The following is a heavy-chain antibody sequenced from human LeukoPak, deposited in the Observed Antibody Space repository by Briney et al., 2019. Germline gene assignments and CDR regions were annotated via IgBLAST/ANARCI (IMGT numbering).Heavy chain of an antibody. J-gene: IGHJ4*02. D-gene: IGHD6-19*01. Sequence: LETLSLTCAVYGGSFSGYYWSWIRQPPGKGLEWIGEINHSGSTNYNPSLKSRVTISVDTSKNQFSLKLSSVTAADTAVYYCASTRRAVAGPKSIDYWGQGTLVTVSS. CDR1: GGSFSGYY. V-gene: IGHV4-34*01. CDR3: ASTRRAVAGPKSIDY. CDR2: INHSGST.